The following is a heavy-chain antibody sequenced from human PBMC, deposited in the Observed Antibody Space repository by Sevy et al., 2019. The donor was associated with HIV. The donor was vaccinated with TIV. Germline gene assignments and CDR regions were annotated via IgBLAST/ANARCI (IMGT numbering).Heavy chain of an antibody. Sequence: GESLKISCRGSGYTFSDYWIAWVRQMPGTGLAMMGVSHPRTSDAKYSPSFEGQVSFSADSSIATAYLQWSSLKASDTAIYYCARGRGGWFSLFDDWGQGTLVTVSS. CDR1: GYTFSDYW. CDR2: SHPRTSDA. V-gene: IGHV5-51*01. J-gene: IGHJ4*02. CDR3: ARGRGGWFSLFDD. D-gene: IGHD6-19*01.